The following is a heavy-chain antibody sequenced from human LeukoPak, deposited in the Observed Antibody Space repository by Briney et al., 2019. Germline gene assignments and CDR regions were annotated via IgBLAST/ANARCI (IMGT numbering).Heavy chain of an antibody. D-gene: IGHD6-13*01. J-gene: IGHJ3*02. Sequence: SETLSLTCAVYGGSFSGYYWSWIRQPPGKGLEWIGEINHSGSTNYNPSLKSRVSMSVDTSKNQFSLKLSSVTAADTAVYYCARADSSSWSGKDALDIWGQGTMVTVSS. V-gene: IGHV4-34*01. CDR2: INHSGST. CDR1: GGSFSGYY. CDR3: ARADSSSWSGKDALDI.